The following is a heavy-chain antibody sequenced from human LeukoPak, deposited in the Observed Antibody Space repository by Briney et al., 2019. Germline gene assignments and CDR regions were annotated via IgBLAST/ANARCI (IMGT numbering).Heavy chain of an antibody. J-gene: IGHJ6*03. Sequence: SGTLSLTCTVSGGSLSSYYWSWIRQPPGKGLEWIGYIYYSGCTNHNPPVKSRVTISVDTSKNQFSLKLSSVTAADTAVYYCARGTRGDYVYHRGNFRRMVYYYYMDVWGKGTTVTVSS. CDR1: GGSLSSYY. D-gene: IGHD4-17*01. V-gene: IGHV4-59*01. CDR3: ARGTRGDYVYHRGNFRRMVYYYYMDV. CDR2: IYYSGCT.